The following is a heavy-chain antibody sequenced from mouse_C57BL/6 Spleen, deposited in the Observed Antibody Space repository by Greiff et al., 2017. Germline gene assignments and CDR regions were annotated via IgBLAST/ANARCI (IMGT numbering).Heavy chain of an antibody. CDR3: ARGGSSYYYAMDY. V-gene: IGHV5-4*01. Sequence: EVQRVESGGGLVKPGGSLKLSCAASGFTFSSYAMSWVRQTPEKRLEWVATISDGGSYTYYPDNVKGRVTISRDNAKNNLYLQMSHLKSEDTAMYYYARGGSSYYYAMDYWGRGASVTVSS. J-gene: IGHJ4*01. CDR1: GFTFSSYA. D-gene: IGHD1-1*01. CDR2: ISDGGSYT.